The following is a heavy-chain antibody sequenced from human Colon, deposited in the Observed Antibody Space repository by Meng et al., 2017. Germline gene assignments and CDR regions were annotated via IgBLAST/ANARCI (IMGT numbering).Heavy chain of an antibody. J-gene: IGHJ5*02. CDR2: INQCGST. V-gene: IGHV4-34*02. CDR1: GGSFSGYF. Sequence: HVTHQQCVASMLLPSRTLSPPCGVFGGSFSGYFWTWIRQPSGKGLEWIGEINQCGSTIYKPTLKSRVTISVDTSKNQFSLKLSSVTAADTAVYYCARIRPRLGGKTFDPWGQGTLVTVSS. D-gene: IGHD3-16*01. CDR3: ARIRPRLGGKTFDP.